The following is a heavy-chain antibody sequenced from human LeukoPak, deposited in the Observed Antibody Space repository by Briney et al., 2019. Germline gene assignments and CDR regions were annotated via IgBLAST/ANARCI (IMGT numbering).Heavy chain of an antibody. V-gene: IGHV3-53*01. CDR2: IYSGGST. J-gene: IGHJ4*02. Sequence: PGGSLRLSCAASGFTVSTNYMSWVRQAPGKGLEWVSVIYSGGSTYYANSVKGRFTISRDNSKNTLYLQMNSLRAEDTAVYYCARGRGTYYFDYWGQGTLVTVSS. D-gene: IGHD3-10*01. CDR1: GFTVSTNY. CDR3: ARGRGTYYFDY.